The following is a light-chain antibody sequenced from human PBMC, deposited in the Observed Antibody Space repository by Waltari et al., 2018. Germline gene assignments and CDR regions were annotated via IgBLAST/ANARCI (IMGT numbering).Light chain of an antibody. CDR1: QRPLHSNGYNY. V-gene: IGKV2-28*01. CDR2: LGS. CDR3: MQALQTPLT. J-gene: IGKJ4*01. Sequence: DIVMTQSPLSLPVTPGEPASISCSSSQRPLHSNGYNYLDWYLQKPGQSPQLLNYLGSNRASGVPDRFSGSGSGTDFTLKISRVEAEDVGVYYCMQALQTPLTFGGGTKVEIK.